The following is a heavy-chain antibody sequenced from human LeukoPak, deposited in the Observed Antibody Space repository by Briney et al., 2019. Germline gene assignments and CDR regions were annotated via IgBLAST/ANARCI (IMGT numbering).Heavy chain of an antibody. V-gene: IGHV4-59*01. CDR1: GGSISNYY. Sequence: SETLSLTCTVSGGSISNYYWNWIRQPPGKGLEWIGYIYYSGNTNYNPSLKSRVTISVDTSKNQFSLKLSSVTAADTAVYYCARGSMTTVTLADYWGQGTLVTVSS. CDR2: IYYSGNT. J-gene: IGHJ4*02. CDR3: ARGSMTTVTLADY. D-gene: IGHD4-17*01.